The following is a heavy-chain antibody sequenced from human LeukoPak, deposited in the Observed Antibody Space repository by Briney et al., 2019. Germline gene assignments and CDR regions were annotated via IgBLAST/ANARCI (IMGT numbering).Heavy chain of an antibody. V-gene: IGHV3-21*01. CDR3: ARGLGNSDPPDF. CDR1: GFTFSRYS. CDR2: ISSSSTYI. Sequence: GGSLRLSCAASGFTFSRYSMNWVRQAPGKGLEWVSSISSSSTYIYYADSVTGRFTISRDNAKNSLSLQMNSLRAGDTAVYYCARGLGNSDPPDFWGQGTLVTVSS. J-gene: IGHJ4*02. D-gene: IGHD4-23*01.